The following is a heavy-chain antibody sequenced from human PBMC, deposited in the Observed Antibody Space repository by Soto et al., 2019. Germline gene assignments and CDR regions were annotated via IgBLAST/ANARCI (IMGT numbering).Heavy chain of an antibody. CDR3: ARDQSPVRHYDFWSGYENWFDP. CDR1: GGTFSSYA. D-gene: IGHD3-3*01. J-gene: IGHJ5*02. CDR2: IIPIFGTA. Sequence: QVQLVQSGAEVKKPGSSVKVSCKASGGTFSSYAISWVRQAPGQGLEWMGGIIPIFGTANYAQKFQGRVTITADESTSTAYMELSSLRSEDTAVYYCARDQSPVRHYDFWSGYENWFDPWGQGTLVTVSS. V-gene: IGHV1-69*12.